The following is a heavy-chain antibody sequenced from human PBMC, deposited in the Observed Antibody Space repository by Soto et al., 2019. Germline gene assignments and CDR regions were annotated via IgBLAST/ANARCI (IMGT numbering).Heavy chain of an antibody. CDR2: IYPGDSDI. J-gene: IGHJ6*02. CDR1: GYSFTSHW. Sequence: PGESLKISCKGSGYSFTSHWIAWVRQMPGKGLELMAIIYPGDSDIQYSPSLQGQVSVSADKSVSTAYLQWSSLEASDTAIYFCSRLGHYCSSPSCYTGYFYSGLDVWGQGTTVTVSS. V-gene: IGHV5-51*01. CDR3: SRLGHYCSSPSCYTGYFYSGLDV. D-gene: IGHD2-2*02.